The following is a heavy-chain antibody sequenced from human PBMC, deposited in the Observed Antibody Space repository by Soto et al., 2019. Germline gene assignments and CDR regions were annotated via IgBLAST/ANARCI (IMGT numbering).Heavy chain of an antibody. D-gene: IGHD3-10*01. CDR2: IIPIFGTA. CDR1: GGTFSSYA. J-gene: IGHJ4*02. V-gene: IGHV1-69*05. CDR3: ARGRNSGSYPL. Sequence: ASVKVSCKASGGTFSSYAISWVRQAPGQGLEWMGGIIPIFGTANYAQKLQGRVTMTTDTSTSTAYMELRSLRSDDTAVYYCARGRNSGSYPLWGQGTLVTVSS.